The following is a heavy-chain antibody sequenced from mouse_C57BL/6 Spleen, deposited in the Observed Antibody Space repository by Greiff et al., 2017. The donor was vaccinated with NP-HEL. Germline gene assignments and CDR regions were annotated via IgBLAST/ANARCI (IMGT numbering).Heavy chain of an antibody. V-gene: IGHV5-17*01. D-gene: IGHD2-2*01. J-gene: IGHJ3*01. CDR3: ARGMVTTGAWFAY. Sequence: DVMLVESGGGLVKPGGSLKLSCAASGFTFSDYGMHWVRQAPEKGLEWVAYISSGSSTIYYADTVKGRFTISRDNAKNTLFLQMTSLRSEDTAMYYCARGMVTTGAWFAYWGQGTLVTVSA. CDR2: ISSGSSTI. CDR1: GFTFSDYG.